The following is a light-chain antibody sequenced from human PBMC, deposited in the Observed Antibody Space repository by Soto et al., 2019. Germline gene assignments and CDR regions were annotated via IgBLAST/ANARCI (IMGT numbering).Light chain of an antibody. CDR2: EVS. V-gene: IGLV2-14*01. Sequence: QSALTQPASVSGSPGQSITISCTGTSSDVGGYNYVSWYQQHPGKAPKLMIYEVSNRPSGVSNRFSGSKSGNTASLTISGLQAEDEADYYCSPYTSSRTRVVFGGGTKHTVL. J-gene: IGLJ2*01. CDR3: SPYTSSRTRVV. CDR1: SSDVGGYNY.